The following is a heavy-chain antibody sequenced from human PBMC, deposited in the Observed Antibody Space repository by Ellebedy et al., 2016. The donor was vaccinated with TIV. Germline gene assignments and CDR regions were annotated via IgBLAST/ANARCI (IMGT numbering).Heavy chain of an antibody. CDR3: VSVGATAGVDS. CDR1: TYTF. CDR2: IKPNSGGT. Sequence: AASVKVSCKASTYTFIHWVRQAPGHGLEWMGWIKPNSGGTNYAQKFQGRVTVTRDTSISTVYMELSRLRSDDTAVYYCVSVGATAGVDSWGQGTLVTVSS. D-gene: IGHD1-26*01. V-gene: IGHV1-2*02. J-gene: IGHJ4*02.